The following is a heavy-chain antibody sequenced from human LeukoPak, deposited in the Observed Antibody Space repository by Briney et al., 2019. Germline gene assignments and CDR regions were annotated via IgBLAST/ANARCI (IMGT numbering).Heavy chain of an antibody. CDR3: AKAGYYYDSSGSFYYFDY. CDR2: ISGSGGST. Sequence: GGSLRLSCAASGFTFPSYEMHWVRQAPGKGLEWVSAISGSGGSTYYADSVKGRFTISRDNSKNTLYLQMNSLRAEDTAVYYCAKAGYYYDSSGSFYYFDYWGQGTLVTVSS. D-gene: IGHD3-22*01. V-gene: IGHV3-23*01. J-gene: IGHJ4*02. CDR1: GFTFPSYE.